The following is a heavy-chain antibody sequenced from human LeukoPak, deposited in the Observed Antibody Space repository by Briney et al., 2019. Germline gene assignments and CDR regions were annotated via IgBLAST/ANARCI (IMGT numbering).Heavy chain of an antibody. CDR1: GFTFSSYG. Sequence: GGSLRLSCAASGFTFSSYGMHRVRQAPGKGLEWVAVIWYDGSNKYYADSVKGRFTISRDNSKNTLYLQMNSLRAEDTAVYYCAKGTYYYDSSGYSETYYFDYWGQGTLVTVSS. CDR3: AKGTYYYDSSGYSETYYFDY. CDR2: IWYDGSNK. V-gene: IGHV3-33*06. D-gene: IGHD3-22*01. J-gene: IGHJ4*02.